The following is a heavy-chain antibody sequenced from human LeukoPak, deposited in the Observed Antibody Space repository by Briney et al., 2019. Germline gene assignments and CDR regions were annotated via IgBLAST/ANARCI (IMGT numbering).Heavy chain of an antibody. CDR2: INEDGSVK. D-gene: IGHD3-16*02. J-gene: IGHJ4*02. Sequence: GGSLRLSCAASGFTFGSYCMSWVRQAPGKGLEWVANINEDGSVKYYVDSVKGRFTISRDNAKKSRSLHMNNLRAEDTAVYYCARVDYVWGTYRYTCDYWGQGTLVTVSS. V-gene: IGHV3-7*01. CDR3: ARVDYVWGTYRYTCDY. CDR1: GFTFGSYC.